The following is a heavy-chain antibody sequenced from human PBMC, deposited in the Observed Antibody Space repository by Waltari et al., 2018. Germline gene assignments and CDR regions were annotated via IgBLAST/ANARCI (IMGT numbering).Heavy chain of an antibody. CDR1: GFTFSSYA. Sequence: EVQLLESGGGLVQPGGSLRLSCAASGFTFSSYAMSWVRQAPGKGREWVSAISGSGGSTYAADAVKGRFTISRDNSKNTLYLQMNSLRAEDTAVYYCASYCSGGSCYGYYFDYWGQGTLVTVSS. V-gene: IGHV3-23*01. CDR3: ASYCSGGSCYGYYFDY. D-gene: IGHD2-15*01. CDR2: ISGSGGST. J-gene: IGHJ4*02.